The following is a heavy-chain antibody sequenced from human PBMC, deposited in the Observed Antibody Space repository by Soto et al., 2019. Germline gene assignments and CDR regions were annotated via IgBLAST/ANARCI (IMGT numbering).Heavy chain of an antibody. D-gene: IGHD6-6*01. J-gene: IGHJ4*02. V-gene: IGHV4-30-2*01. CDR3: AGGIAARPLGY. Sequence: QLQLQESGSGLVKPSQTLSLTCAVSGGSISSGGYSWSWIRQPPGKGLEWIGYIYHSGSTYYNPSLKXRFTXSXHRSKNQFSLKLSSVTAADTAVYYCAGGIAARPLGYWGQGTLVTVSS. CDR2: IYHSGST. CDR1: GGSISSGGYS.